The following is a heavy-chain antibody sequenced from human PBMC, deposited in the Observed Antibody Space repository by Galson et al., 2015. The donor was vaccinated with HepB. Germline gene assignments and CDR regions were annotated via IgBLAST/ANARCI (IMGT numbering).Heavy chain of an antibody. Sequence: SLRLSCAASAFAFSDYYMSWLRQAPGKGLEWVSYIGISGTTIYYADSVKGRFTISRDNTKNSLYLQMNSLRAEDTAVYYCAGERGSDCGADCFPYFDYWGQGTLVTVSS. CDR2: IGISGTTI. D-gene: IGHD2-21*01. J-gene: IGHJ4*02. CDR1: AFAFSDYY. CDR3: AGERGSDCGADCFPYFDY. V-gene: IGHV3-11*01.